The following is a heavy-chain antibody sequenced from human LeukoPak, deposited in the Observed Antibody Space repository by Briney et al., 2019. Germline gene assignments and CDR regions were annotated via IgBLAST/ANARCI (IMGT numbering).Heavy chain of an antibody. CDR1: GFTFNNYW. Sequence: GGSLRLSCAGTGFTFNNYWMNWLRQAPGKGLEWVANIKEDGSQIYYVDSVKGRFTISRDNAKNSVYLQMNSLRAEDTAVYYCAGSSGWLFDYWGQGTLVAVSS. J-gene: IGHJ4*02. D-gene: IGHD6-19*01. V-gene: IGHV3-7*01. CDR2: IKEDGSQI. CDR3: AGSSGWLFDY.